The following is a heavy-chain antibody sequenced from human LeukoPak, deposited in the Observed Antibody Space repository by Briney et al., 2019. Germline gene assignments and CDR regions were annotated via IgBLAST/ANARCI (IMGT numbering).Heavy chain of an antibody. V-gene: IGHV4-30-2*01. Sequence: SETLSLTCTVSGGSVSSGSYYWSWIRQPPGKGLEWIGYIYHSGSTYYNPSLKSRVTISVDRSKNQFSLKLSSVTAADTAVYYCARGGCSGGSCYGTEYFQHWGQGTLVTVSS. CDR1: GGSVSSGSYY. J-gene: IGHJ1*01. CDR2: IYHSGST. CDR3: ARGGCSGGSCYGTEYFQH. D-gene: IGHD2-15*01.